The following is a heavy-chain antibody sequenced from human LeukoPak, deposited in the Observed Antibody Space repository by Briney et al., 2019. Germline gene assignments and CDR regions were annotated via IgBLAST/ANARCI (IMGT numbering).Heavy chain of an antibody. CDR1: GFTFSSYA. CDR2: ISGSGGST. J-gene: IGHJ4*02. V-gene: IGHV3-23*01. D-gene: IGHD3-9*01. Sequence: GALLLSCAASGFTFSSYAMSWVRQAPGKGLEWVSAISGSGGSTYYADSVKGRFTISRDNSKNTLYLQMNSLRAEDTAVYYCAKGDFDWDSFDYWGQGTLVTVSS. CDR3: AKGDFDWDSFDY.